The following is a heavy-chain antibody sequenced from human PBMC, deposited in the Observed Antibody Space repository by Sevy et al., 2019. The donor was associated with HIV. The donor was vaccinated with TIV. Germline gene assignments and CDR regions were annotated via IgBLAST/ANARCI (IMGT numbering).Heavy chain of an antibody. CDR2: INPKSGST. CDR1: GYTFTDHY. CDR3: ARVYYYDSTASLVY. Sequence: GASVKVSCKTSGYTFTDHYMHWVRQAPGQGLEWMGWINPKSGSTSYSQKLQGRVTMTRDTSISTAYMELSRLRSDDTAVYYCARVYYYDSTASLVYWGQGTLVTVSS. J-gene: IGHJ4*02. D-gene: IGHD3-22*01. V-gene: IGHV1-2*02.